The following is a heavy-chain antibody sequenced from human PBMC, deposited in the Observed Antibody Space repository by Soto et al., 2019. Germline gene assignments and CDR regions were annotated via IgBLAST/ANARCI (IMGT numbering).Heavy chain of an antibody. CDR1: GFTFSSYA. CDR2: ISGSGGST. D-gene: IGHD3-22*01. CDR3: AKDRAYDSSGYYYE. V-gene: IGHV3-23*01. J-gene: IGHJ4*02. Sequence: SXVSLQLSCAASGFTFSSYAMSGVRQAPGKGLEWVSAISGSGGSTYYADSVKGRFTISRDNSKNTLYLQMNSLRAEDTAVYYCAKDRAYDSSGYYYEWGQGTLVTVSS.